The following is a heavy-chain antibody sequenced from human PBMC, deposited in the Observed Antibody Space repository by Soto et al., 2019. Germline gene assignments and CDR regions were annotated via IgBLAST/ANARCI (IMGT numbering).Heavy chain of an antibody. J-gene: IGHJ6*02. D-gene: IGHD1-26*01. CDR1: RFTFNSYA. CDR3: EKLVEAGETQGGMDA. V-gene: IGHV3-23*01. CDR2: ISAGGGYT. Sequence: EVQLLESGGNLVQPGGSLRLSCAASRFTFNSYAMRWVRQAPGKGLEWVSAISAGGGYTNYADSVKGRFTISRDNSTNTMYIHMSSLRAEDTGVYDSEKLVEAGETQGGMDAWGQGTTVTVSS.